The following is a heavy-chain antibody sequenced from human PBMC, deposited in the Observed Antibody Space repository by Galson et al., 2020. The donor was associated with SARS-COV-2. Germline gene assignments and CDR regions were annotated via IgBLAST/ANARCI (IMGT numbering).Heavy chain of an antibody. D-gene: IGHD3-9*01. CDR3: ARDGRYYDILTGYYFDY. CDR2: ISYDGSNK. CDR1: GFTFSSYA. V-gene: IGHV3-30-3*01. Sequence: GGSLRLSCAASGFTFSSYAMHWVRQAPGKGLEWVAVISYDGSNKYYADSVKGRFTISRDNSKNTLYLQMNSLRAEDTAVYYCARDGRYYDILTGYYFDYWGQGTLVTVSS. J-gene: IGHJ4*02.